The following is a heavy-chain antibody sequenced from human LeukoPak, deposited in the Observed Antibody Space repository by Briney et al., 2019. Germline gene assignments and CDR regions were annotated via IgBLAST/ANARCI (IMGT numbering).Heavy chain of an antibody. Sequence: GGSLRLSCAASGFSFSDYAMAWVRQAPGKGLQWVSDITGSGTRTDHADSVRGLFIISRDNSKNELYLQMNSLRVEDTAIYFCAKDRDWSGGLWFADAFDVCGQGIMVTVSS. J-gene: IGHJ3*01. V-gene: IGHV3-23*01. CDR3: AKDRDWSGGLWFADAFDV. CDR1: GFSFSDYA. CDR2: ITGSGTRT. D-gene: IGHD3-3*01.